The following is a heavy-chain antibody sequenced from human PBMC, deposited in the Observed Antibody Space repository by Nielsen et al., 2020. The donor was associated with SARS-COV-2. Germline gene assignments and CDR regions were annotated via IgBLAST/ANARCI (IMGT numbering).Heavy chain of an antibody. J-gene: IGHJ4*02. CDR2: INPSGGST. CDR1: GYTFTRNY. CDR3: ATASTFPWLLLSYFDY. D-gene: IGHD3-22*01. V-gene: IGHV1-46*01. Sequence: ASVKVSCKASGYTFTRNYIHWVRQAPGQGLEWMGIINPSGGSTSYAQNFQDRVTMTRDTSTSTVYMDLSSLRFEDTAVYYCATASTFPWLLLSYFDYWGQGTLVTVSS.